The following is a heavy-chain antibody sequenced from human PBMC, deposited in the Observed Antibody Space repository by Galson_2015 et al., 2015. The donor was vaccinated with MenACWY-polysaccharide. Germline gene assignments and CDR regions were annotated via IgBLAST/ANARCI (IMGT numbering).Heavy chain of an antibody. CDR1: GFTLSMYW. V-gene: IGHV3-30-3*01. CDR2: ISYDGSNK. CDR3: ARGVRSFARSDY. J-gene: IGHJ4*02. Sequence: SLRLSCAASGFTLSMYWMSWVRQAPGKGLEWVALISYDGSNKYHADSVKGRFTISRNNSKNTVYLQMDSLRPEDTALYYCARGVRSFARSDYWGQGAQVTVSS. D-gene: IGHD3-10*01.